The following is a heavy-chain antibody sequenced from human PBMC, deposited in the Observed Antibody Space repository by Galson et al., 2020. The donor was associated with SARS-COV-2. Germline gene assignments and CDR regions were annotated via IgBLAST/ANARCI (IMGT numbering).Heavy chain of an antibody. V-gene: IGHV4-31*03. CDR1: GGSISSGAYY. Sequence: SETLSLTCTVSGGSISSGAYYWSWIRQHPGKGLEWIGYIYYSGSTYYNPSLKSRVTISVDTSKNQCSLKLRSVTAADAAVYYCARDQGDYFDYWGQGTLVTVSS. D-gene: IGHD3-16*01. CDR2: IYYSGST. CDR3: ARDQGDYFDY. J-gene: IGHJ4*02.